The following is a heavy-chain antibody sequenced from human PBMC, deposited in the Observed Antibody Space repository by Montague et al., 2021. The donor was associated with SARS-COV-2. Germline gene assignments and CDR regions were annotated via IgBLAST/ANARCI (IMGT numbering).Heavy chain of an antibody. V-gene: IGHV3-21*01. CDR1: GFTFSSYS. Sequence: SLRLSCAASGFTFSSYSMNWVRQAPGKGLEWVSSISSSSCYIYYADSVKGRFTISRDNARNSLYLQMNSLRAEDTAVYYCARDDFRIAAAVFDYWGQGTLVTVSS. D-gene: IGHD6-13*01. J-gene: IGHJ4*02. CDR2: ISSSSCYI. CDR3: ARDDFRIAAAVFDY.